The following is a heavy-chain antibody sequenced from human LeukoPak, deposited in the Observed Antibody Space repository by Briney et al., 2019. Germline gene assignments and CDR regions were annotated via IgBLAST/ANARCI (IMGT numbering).Heavy chain of an antibody. Sequence: ASVRVSCKASGYTFTSYDINWVRQATGQGLEWMGWMNPNSGNTGYAQKFQGSVTITRDTSISTAYMELSSLRSEDTAVYYCARTPPNWGIDYWGQGTLVTVSS. J-gene: IGHJ4*02. D-gene: IGHD7-27*01. CDR3: ARTPPNWGIDY. CDR2: MNPNSGNT. V-gene: IGHV1-8*03. CDR1: GYTFTSYD.